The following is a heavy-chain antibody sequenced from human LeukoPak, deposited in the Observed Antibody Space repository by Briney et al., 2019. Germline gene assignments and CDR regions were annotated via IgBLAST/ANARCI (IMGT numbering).Heavy chain of an antibody. J-gene: IGHJ4*02. CDR3: ARDDYYYDSSGYYSRSYFDY. V-gene: IGHV3-48*03. CDR1: GFTFSSYE. CDR2: ISSSGSTI. Sequence: PGGSLRLSCAASGFTFSSYEMNWVRQAPGKGLEWVSYISSSGSTIYYADSVKGRFTISRDNAKNSLYLQMNSLRAEDTAVYYCARDDYYYDSSGYYSRSYFDYWGQGTLVTVSS. D-gene: IGHD3-22*01.